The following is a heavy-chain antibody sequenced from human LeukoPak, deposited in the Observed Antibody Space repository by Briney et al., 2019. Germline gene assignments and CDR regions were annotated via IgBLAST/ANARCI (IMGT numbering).Heavy chain of an antibody. CDR3: ARGSEVHCTNGVCYTGGYYYYYMDV. Sequence: GGSLRLSCAASGFTFSSYSMNWVRQAPGKGLEWVSSISSSSSYIYYADSVKGRFTISRDNAKNSLYLQMNSLRAEDTAVYYCARGSEVHCTNGVCYTGGYYYYYMDVWGKGTTVTVSS. V-gene: IGHV3-21*01. CDR2: ISSSSSYI. CDR1: GFTFSSYS. J-gene: IGHJ6*03. D-gene: IGHD2-8*01.